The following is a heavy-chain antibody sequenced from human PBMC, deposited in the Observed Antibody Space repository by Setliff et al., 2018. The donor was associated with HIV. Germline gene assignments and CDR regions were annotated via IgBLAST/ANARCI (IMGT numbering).Heavy chain of an antibody. CDR1: GGSISGSNYY. J-gene: IGHJ4*02. CDR3: ARPSLGIGGGSMFNN. V-gene: IGHV4-39*01. D-gene: IGHD3-3*01. CDR2: VHYSGSI. Sequence: PSETLSLTCTVFGGSISGSNYYWGWIRQPPGKGLEWIANVHYSGSIYFNPSLRSRVAISVDTSHNQFSLRLRSVTAADTAVYYCARPSLGIGGGSMFNNWGQGTLVTV.